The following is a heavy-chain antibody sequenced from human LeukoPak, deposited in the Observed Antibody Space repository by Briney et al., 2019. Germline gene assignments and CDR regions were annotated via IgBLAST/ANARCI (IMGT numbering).Heavy chain of an antibody. Sequence: GGSLRLSCAASGFTFSSYAMSWVRQAPGKGLEWVSAISGSGGSTYYADSVKGRFTISRDNAKNSLYLQMNSLRAEDTAVYYCASGLIAVAGTWGQGTLVTVSS. V-gene: IGHV3-23*01. J-gene: IGHJ4*02. CDR2: ISGSGGST. CDR3: ASGLIAVAGT. CDR1: GFTFSSYA. D-gene: IGHD6-19*01.